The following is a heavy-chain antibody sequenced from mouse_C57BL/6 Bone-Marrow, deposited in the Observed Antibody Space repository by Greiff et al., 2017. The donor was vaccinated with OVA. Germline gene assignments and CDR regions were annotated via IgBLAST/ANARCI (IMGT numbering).Heavy chain of an antibody. J-gene: IGHJ2*01. CDR3: ARNGGRYFDY. CDR1: GFSLTSYG. Sequence: VQLQQSGPGLVQPSQSLSITCTVSGFSLTSYGVHWVRQSPGKGLEWLGVIWSGGSTDYNAAFISRLSISKDNSKSQVFFKMNSLQADDTAIYYCARNGGRYFDYWGQGTTLTVSS. D-gene: IGHD3-3*01. CDR2: IWSGGST. V-gene: IGHV2-2*01.